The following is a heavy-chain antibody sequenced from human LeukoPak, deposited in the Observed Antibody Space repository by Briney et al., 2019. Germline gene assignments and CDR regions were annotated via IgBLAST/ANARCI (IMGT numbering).Heavy chain of an antibody. Sequence: GGSLRLSCAASGFTFNNFALHWVRQAPGKGLEWVAVISYYADSVKGRFTISRDYSKKTLFLQMNSLRAEDTAVYYCAKDRVTAAGYYFDYWGQGTLVTVSS. D-gene: IGHD6-13*01. V-gene: IGHV3-30*18. CDR3: AKDRVTAAGYYFDY. CDR2: IS. J-gene: IGHJ4*02. CDR1: GFTFNNFA.